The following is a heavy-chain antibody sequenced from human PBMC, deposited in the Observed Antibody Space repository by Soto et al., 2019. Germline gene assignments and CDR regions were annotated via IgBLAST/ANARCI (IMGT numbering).Heavy chain of an antibody. Sequence: GGSLRLSCAASGFTFSSYAMHWVRQAPGKGLEWVAVISYDGSNKYYADSVKGRFTISRDNSKNTLYLQMNSLRAEDTAVYYCARDYDFWSGYHDGFDYWGQGTLVTVSS. CDR3: ARDYDFWSGYHDGFDY. D-gene: IGHD3-3*01. J-gene: IGHJ4*02. CDR2: ISYDGSNK. CDR1: GFTFSSYA. V-gene: IGHV3-30-3*01.